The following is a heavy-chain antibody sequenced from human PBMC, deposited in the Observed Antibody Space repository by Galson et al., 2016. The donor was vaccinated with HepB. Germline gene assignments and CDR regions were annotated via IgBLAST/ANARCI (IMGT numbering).Heavy chain of an antibody. V-gene: IGHV4-31*03. CDR1: GASINSGGSY. CDR3: AREMVTGTPNWFDP. J-gene: IGHJ5*02. Sequence: TLSLTCTFSGASINSGGSYWSWIRQHPGKGLEWIGYIYYRGTTYYNPSLKSRVTMSLDKSKRQFFLKLTSLTAADTAIYSWAREMVTGTPNWFDPWGQGTLVTVSS. D-gene: IGHD1-20*01. CDR2: IYYRGTT.